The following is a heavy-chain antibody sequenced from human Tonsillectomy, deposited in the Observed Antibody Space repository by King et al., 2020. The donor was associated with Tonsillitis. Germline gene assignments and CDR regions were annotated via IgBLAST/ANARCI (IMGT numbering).Heavy chain of an antibody. Sequence: VQLVESGGGVVQPGGSLRLSCAASGFSFSNYGMHWVRQAPGKGLEWVAFIRYDGSNETYADSVKGRFTISRDNSKNTLYLQMKSLRPEDTAMYYCAKGQLSSDYWGQGTLVTVSS. CDR1: GFSFSNYG. V-gene: IGHV3-30*02. D-gene: IGHD5-18*01. J-gene: IGHJ4*02. CDR3: AKGQLSSDY. CDR2: IRYDGSNE.